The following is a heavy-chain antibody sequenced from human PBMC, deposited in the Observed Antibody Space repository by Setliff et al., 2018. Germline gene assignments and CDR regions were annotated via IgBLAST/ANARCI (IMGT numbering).Heavy chain of an antibody. D-gene: IGHD2-8*02. J-gene: IGHJ4*02. Sequence: KASETLSLTCTVSGGSISSHYWSWIRQPPGKGLEWIGSIYYSGSTNYNPSLRSRVTISVDTSKNHFSLKLSSVTAADTALYYCTVYNTGSSKDHYWGQGTPVTVSS. CDR2: IYYSGST. CDR3: TVYNTGSSKDHY. CDR1: GGSISSHY. V-gene: IGHV4-59*11.